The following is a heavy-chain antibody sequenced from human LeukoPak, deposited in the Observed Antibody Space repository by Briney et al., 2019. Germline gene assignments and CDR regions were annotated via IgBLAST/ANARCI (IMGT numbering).Heavy chain of an antibody. CDR3: ASSREATSNWFVY. V-gene: IGHV3-66*01. J-gene: IGHJ5*01. CDR1: GFTVSSSY. D-gene: IGHD2-2*01. CDR2: IYSGGNT. Sequence: PGGSLRLSCAACGFTVSSSYMTWVRQAPGKGLEWVSIIYSGGNTYYADSVQGRFTISRDNSKNTLYLQMNSLRAEDTAVYHCASSREATSNWFVYWGQGTLVTVSS.